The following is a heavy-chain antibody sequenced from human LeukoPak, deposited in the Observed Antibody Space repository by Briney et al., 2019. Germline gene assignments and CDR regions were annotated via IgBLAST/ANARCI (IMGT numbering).Heavy chain of an antibody. CDR1: GGSISSYY. Sequence: SETLSLTCTVPGGSISSYYWSWIRQPPGKGLEWIGYIYYSGSTNYNPSLKSRVTISVDTSKNQFSLKLSSVTAADTAVYYCARGYSSGWYVNWFDPWGQGTLVTVSS. CDR2: IYYSGST. J-gene: IGHJ5*02. D-gene: IGHD6-19*01. V-gene: IGHV4-59*01. CDR3: ARGYSSGWYVNWFDP.